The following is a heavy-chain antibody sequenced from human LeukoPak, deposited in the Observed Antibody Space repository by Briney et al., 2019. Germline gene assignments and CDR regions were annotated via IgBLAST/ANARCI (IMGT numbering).Heavy chain of an antibody. CDR2: IYYSGST. D-gene: IGHD3-9*01. CDR1: GGSISSSSYY. Sequence: SETLSLTCTVSGGSISSSSYYWGWIRQPPGKGLEWIGSIYYSGSTYYNPSLKSRVTISVDTSKNQFSLKLSSVTAADTAVYYCARGGEDILTGYWENWFDPWGQGTLVTVSS. J-gene: IGHJ5*02. V-gene: IGHV4-39*01. CDR3: ARGGEDILTGYWENWFDP.